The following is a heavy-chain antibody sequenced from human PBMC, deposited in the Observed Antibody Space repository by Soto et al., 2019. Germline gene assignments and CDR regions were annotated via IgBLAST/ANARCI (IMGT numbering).Heavy chain of an antibody. CDR2: ILPISHTT. CDR1: GGFFSSHA. Sequence: QVQLVQSGAEVKKPGSSVKVSCQASGGFFSSHAISWVRQAPGQGLEWMGGILPISHTTHYAQKFQGRVTITADESTSTAYMELSSLTSEDTASYYSATGGRGYSSAPRFCFEYWGQGTLVPVSS. J-gene: IGHJ4*02. D-gene: IGHD5-18*01. V-gene: IGHV1-69*01. CDR3: ATGGRGYSSAPRFCFEY.